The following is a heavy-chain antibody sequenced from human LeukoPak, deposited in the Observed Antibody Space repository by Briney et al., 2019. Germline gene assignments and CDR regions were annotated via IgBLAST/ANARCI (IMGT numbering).Heavy chain of an antibody. CDR1: GFTFSSYW. V-gene: IGHV3-7*01. CDR2: IKQDGSEK. CDR3: ARGLGGGYDYYYYYYMDA. J-gene: IGHJ6*03. D-gene: IGHD5-12*01. Sequence: GGSLRLSCAASGFTFSSYWMSWVRQAPGKGLEWVANIKQDGSEKYYVDSVKGRFTISRDNAKNSLYLQMNSLRAEDTAVYYCARGLGGGYDYYYYYYMDAWGKGTTVTVSS.